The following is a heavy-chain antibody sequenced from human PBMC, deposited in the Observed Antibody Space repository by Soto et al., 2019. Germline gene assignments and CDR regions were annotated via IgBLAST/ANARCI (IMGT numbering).Heavy chain of an antibody. CDR3: ARSNILATTLIAFDI. Sequence: QVQLVQSGAEVKKPGASVKVSCKASGYTFTSYDINWVRQATGQGLEWMGWMNPNSGITVYAQKFQGRVTMNRDTAIIKAYMALTSLRSDDTDVYYRARSNILATTLIAFDIWGQGTMVTVSS. V-gene: IGHV1-8*01. CDR2: MNPNSGIT. D-gene: IGHD5-12*01. J-gene: IGHJ3*02. CDR1: GYTFTSYD.